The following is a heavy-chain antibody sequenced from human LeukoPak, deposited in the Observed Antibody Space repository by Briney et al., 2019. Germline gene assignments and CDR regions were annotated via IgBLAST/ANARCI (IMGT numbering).Heavy chain of an antibody. D-gene: IGHD3-22*01. CDR2: INSDGSST. J-gene: IGHJ6*02. Sequence: GGSLRLSCAASGFTFSIYWMHWVRQAPGKGLVWVSRINSDGSSTSYADPVKGRFTISRDNAKNTLYLQMNSLRAEDTAVYYCARVGGYYDSSGYDYYYYGMDVWGQGTTVTVSS. V-gene: IGHV3-74*01. CDR1: GFTFSIYW. CDR3: ARVGGYYDSSGYDYYYYGMDV.